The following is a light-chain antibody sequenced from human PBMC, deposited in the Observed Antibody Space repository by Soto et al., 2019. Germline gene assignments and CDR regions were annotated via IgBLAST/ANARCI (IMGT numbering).Light chain of an antibody. CDR1: SSDVGGYNY. CDR3: SSYTSSSTLGV. J-gene: IGLJ1*01. Sequence: QSALTQPASVSGSPGQSITISCTGTSSDVGGYNYVSWYQQHPGKAPKLMIYEVSNRPSGVSNRFSGSKSGNTASLTISGLQADDEADYYCSSYTSSSTLGVVGTGTKVTVL. CDR2: EVS. V-gene: IGLV2-14*01.